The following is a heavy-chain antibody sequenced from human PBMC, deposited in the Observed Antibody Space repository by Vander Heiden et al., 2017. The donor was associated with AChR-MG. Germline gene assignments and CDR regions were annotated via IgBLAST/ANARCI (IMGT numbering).Heavy chain of an antibody. CDR3: ARSPPGKRATIYYFDY. D-gene: IGHD3-10*01. CDR2: IIPIFGTA. J-gene: IGHJ4*02. CDR1: GGTFSSYA. V-gene: IGHV1-69*06. Sequence: QVQLVQSGAEVKKPGSSVKVSCKASGGTFSSYAISWVRQAPGQGLEWMGGIIPIFGTANYAQKFQGRVTITADKSTSTAYMELSSLRSEETAVYYCARSPPGKRATIYYFDYWGQGTLVTVSS.